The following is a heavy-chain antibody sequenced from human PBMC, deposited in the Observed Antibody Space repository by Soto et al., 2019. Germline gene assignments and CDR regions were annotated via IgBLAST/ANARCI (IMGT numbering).Heavy chain of an antibody. CDR2: IMGSGGRT. Sequence: EVQLLESGGGLVQPGGSLRLSCAASGFSFSSFPMSWVRQAPGKGLESVSVIMGSGGRTYYADSVQGRFTISRDESKSTVFPQMTSLKSDDTATYYCAKGGAFWYFDYRGQGTLVTVTS. J-gene: IGHJ4*02. D-gene: IGHD6-13*01. CDR3: AKGGAFWYFDY. V-gene: IGHV3-23*01. CDR1: GFSFSSFP.